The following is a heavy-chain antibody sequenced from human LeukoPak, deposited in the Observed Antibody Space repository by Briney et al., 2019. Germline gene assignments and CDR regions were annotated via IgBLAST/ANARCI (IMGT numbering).Heavy chain of an antibody. D-gene: IGHD3-3*01. CDR3: ARLGATTFGVVND. J-gene: IGHJ4*02. CDR2: INPNSGGT. CDR1: GYTFTGYY. Sequence: AAVKVSCKASGYTFTGYYMHWVRQAPGQGLEGMGWINPNSGGTNYAQKFQGRVTMTRDTSISTAYMELSRLRSDDTAVYYCARLGATTFGVVNDWGQGTLVTVSS. V-gene: IGHV1-2*02.